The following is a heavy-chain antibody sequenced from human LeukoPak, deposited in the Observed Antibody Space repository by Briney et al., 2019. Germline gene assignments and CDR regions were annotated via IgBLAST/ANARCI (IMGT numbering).Heavy chain of an antibody. V-gene: IGHV3-23*01. D-gene: IGHD6-6*01. CDR1: GFTFGSYA. CDR2: LNSNGGAT. Sequence: GGSLRLSCAASGFTFGSYAMSWVRQAPGKGLEWVSSLNSNGGATYYSDSVKGRFTSSRDNSKNTLYLQMNSLRAEDTAVYYCAKDLNIEYSSSRGTYFDYWGQGTLVTVSS. CDR3: AKDLNIEYSSSRGTYFDY. J-gene: IGHJ4*02.